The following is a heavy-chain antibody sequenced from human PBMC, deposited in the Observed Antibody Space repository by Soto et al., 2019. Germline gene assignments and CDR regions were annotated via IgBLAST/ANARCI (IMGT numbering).Heavy chain of an antibody. D-gene: IGHD5-18*01. J-gene: IGHJ3*02. CDR2: ISGTGDST. Sequence: GGSLSLACAASGFTVSNYAMDWVRQAPGKGLEWVSGISGTGDSTYYADSVKGRSAISRDNSKNTVSLQMNSLRAEDTAVYYCAKNAYRFTHAFDICGQGTMVTV. CDR3: AKNAYRFTHAFDI. V-gene: IGHV3-23*01. CDR1: GFTVSNYA.